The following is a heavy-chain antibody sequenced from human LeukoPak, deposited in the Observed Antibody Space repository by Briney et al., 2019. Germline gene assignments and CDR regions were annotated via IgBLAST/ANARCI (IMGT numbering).Heavy chain of an antibody. J-gene: IGHJ5*02. Sequence: SETLSLTCTVSGDSISTYYWGWVRQPPGKGLEWIGSFYYSGSTYYNPSLKSRVTISVDTSKNQFSLKLSSVTAADTAVYYCARTIYYYGSGSLNNWFDPWGQGTLVTVSS. CDR3: ARTIYYYGSGSLNNWFDP. V-gene: IGHV4-39*07. CDR1: GDSISTYY. CDR2: FYYSGST. D-gene: IGHD3-10*01.